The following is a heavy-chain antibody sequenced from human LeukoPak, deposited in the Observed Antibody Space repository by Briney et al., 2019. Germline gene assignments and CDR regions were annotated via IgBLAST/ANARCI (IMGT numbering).Heavy chain of an antibody. J-gene: IGHJ6*02. D-gene: IGHD5-12*01. Sequence: DSVKGRFTISRDNSKNTLYLQMNSLRAEDTAVYYCARETEWLSTPSYYYGMDVWGQGTTVTVSS. CDR3: ARETEWLSTPSYYYGMDV. V-gene: IGHV3-30*07.